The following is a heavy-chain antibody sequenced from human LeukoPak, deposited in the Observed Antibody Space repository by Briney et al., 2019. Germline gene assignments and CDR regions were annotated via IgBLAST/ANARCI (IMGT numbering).Heavy chain of an antibody. D-gene: IGHD3-3*01. Sequence: SETLSLTCTVSGGSISSSIYYWGWIRQPPGKGLEWIGSIFYSGSTYYNPSLKSRVTVSVDTSKNQLSLKLISVTAADTAVYYCARQSGEWLSDYWGQGTLVTVSS. CDR3: ARQSGEWLSDY. V-gene: IGHV4-39*01. J-gene: IGHJ4*02. CDR2: IFYSGST. CDR1: GGSISSSIYY.